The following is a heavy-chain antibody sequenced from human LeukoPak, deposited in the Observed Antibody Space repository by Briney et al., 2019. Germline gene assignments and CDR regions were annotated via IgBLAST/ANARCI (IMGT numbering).Heavy chain of an antibody. J-gene: IGHJ4*02. V-gene: IGHV3-66*01. CDR2: ISSVGST. CDR3: ARSGGYSDYNRYFDY. CDR1: GFSVSNNY. Sequence: GGSLRLSCAASGFSVSNNYIIWVRQAPGKGLEWVSVISSVGSTYYADSVMGRFTISRDNSKNTVYLQMNNLRAADTAVFYCARSGGYSDYNRYFDYWGQGTLVTVSS. D-gene: IGHD5-12*01.